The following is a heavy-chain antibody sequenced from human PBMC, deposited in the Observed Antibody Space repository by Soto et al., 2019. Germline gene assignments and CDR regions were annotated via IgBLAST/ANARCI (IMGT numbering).Heavy chain of an antibody. V-gene: IGHV1-69*06. CDR2: INPIYGNA. CDR1: GGTFSSYA. D-gene: IGHD2-15*01. Sequence: GASVKVYCKAAGGTFSSYAISWVRQAPGRGLEWMGGINPIYGNANYAQKFQGRVTITGDTSTSTAYMDLSSLRPEDTAVYYCARGIATGQLDPWGHRTLVTVSS. CDR3: ARGIATGQLDP. J-gene: IGHJ5*02.